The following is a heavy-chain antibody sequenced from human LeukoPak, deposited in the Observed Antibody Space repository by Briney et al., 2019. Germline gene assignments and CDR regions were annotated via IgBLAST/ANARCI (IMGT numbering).Heavy chain of an antibody. CDR2: IYYSGST. J-gene: IGHJ4*02. CDR1: GGSISSSSYY. CDR3: ARVVGSMVRGVMLYYFDY. Sequence: PSETLSLTCTVSGGSISSSSYYWGWIRQPPGKGLEWIGSIYYSGSTNYNPSLKSRVTISLDKSKNQSSLKLSSVTAADTAVYYCARVVGSMVRGVMLYYFDYWGQGTLVTVSS. D-gene: IGHD3-10*01. V-gene: IGHV4-39*07.